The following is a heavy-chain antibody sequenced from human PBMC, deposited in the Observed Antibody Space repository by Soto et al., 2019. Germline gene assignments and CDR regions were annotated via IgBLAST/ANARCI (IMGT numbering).Heavy chain of an antibody. CDR3: AKVVGGHYFGSGSFYPFDS. J-gene: IGHJ4*02. Sequence: EVQLLESGGGLVQPGGSLRLSCAASGFSFSSHAMSWVRQAPGRGLEWVSAVSEGGASTYYADSVKGRFIISRDNSKTTLFLQMSDLRVDDTAVYYCAKVVGGHYFGSGSFYPFDSWGQGTLVTVSS. CDR2: VSEGGAST. D-gene: IGHD3-10*01. V-gene: IGHV3-23*01. CDR1: GFSFSSHA.